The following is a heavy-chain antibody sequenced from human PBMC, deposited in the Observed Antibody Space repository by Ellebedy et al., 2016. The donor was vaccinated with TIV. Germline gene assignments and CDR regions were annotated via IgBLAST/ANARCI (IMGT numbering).Heavy chain of an antibody. Sequence: MPSETLSLTCTVSGGSISSYYWSWIRQPPGKGLEWIGYIYYSGSTNYNPSLKSRVTISVDTSKNQFSLKLSSVTAADTAVYYCARVIVDPRGMDVWGQGTTVTVSS. CDR1: GGSISSYY. CDR2: IYYSGST. V-gene: IGHV4-59*01. D-gene: IGHD3-22*01. J-gene: IGHJ6*02. CDR3: ARVIVDPRGMDV.